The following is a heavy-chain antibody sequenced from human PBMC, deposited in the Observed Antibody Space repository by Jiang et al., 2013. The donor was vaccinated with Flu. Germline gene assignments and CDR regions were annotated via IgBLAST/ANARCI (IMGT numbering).Heavy chain of an antibody. CDR1: GYIFTSYA. Sequence: QSGSELKKPGASVKISCKASGYIFTSYAMNWVRQAPGQGLEWMGWINTNTGNPTYAQGFTGRFVFSLDTSVSTAYLQISSLKAEDTAVYYCAREVVAAGKXAYNWFDPGAREPWSPSPQ. V-gene: IGHV7-4-1*02. D-gene: IGHD2-15*01. CDR3: AREVVAAGKXAYNWFDP. J-gene: IGHJ5*02. CDR2: INTNTGNP.